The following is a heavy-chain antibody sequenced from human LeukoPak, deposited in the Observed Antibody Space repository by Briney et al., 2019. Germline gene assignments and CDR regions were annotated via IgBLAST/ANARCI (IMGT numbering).Heavy chain of an antibody. CDR2: ISSSGNTI. Sequence: PGGSLRLSCAASGFTFSNYEMIWVRQAPGKGLEWVSYISSSGNTIYHADSVKGRFTVSRDNAKNSLYLQMNSLRAEDTAVYYCDRGVYDSSGYYHYWGQGTLVTASS. CDR1: GFTFSNYE. CDR3: DRGVYDSSGYYHY. D-gene: IGHD3-22*01. V-gene: IGHV3-48*03. J-gene: IGHJ4*02.